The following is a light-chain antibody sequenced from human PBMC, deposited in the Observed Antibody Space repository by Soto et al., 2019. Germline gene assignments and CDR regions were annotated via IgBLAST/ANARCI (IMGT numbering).Light chain of an antibody. J-gene: IGKJ2*01. Sequence: EFVLTQSPGTLSLSPGERATLSCRTSQSVRSRYLAWYQQKPGQAPRLLIYDASSRPGGIPDRFSGSGSGTDFTLTISRLEPEDFAVYYCQQYGVSPYTFGQGTKVDIK. V-gene: IGKV3-20*01. CDR3: QQYGVSPYT. CDR2: DAS. CDR1: QSVRSRY.